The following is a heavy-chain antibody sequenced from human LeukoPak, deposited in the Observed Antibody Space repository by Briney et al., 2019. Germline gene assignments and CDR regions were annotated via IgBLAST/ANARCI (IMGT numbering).Heavy chain of an antibody. V-gene: IGHV4-59*01. Sequence: SETLSLTCTVSGGSISSYYWSWIRQPPGKGLEWIGYINYSGSTNYNPSLKSQVTISVDTSKNQFSLKLSSVTAADTAVYYCARDVRAYCGGDCYSYFDYWGQGTLVTVSS. CDR1: GGSISSYY. CDR3: ARDVRAYCGGDCYSYFDY. J-gene: IGHJ4*02. D-gene: IGHD2-21*02. CDR2: INYSGST.